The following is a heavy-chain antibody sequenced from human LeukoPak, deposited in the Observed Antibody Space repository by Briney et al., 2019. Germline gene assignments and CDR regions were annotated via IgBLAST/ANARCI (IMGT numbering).Heavy chain of an antibody. D-gene: IGHD3-10*01. CDR2: ISGSGGST. Sequence: GGTLRLSCAASGFTFSSYGMSWVRQAPGKGLEWVSAISGSGGSTYYADSVKGRFTISRDNSKNTLYLQMNSLRAEDTAVYYCAKGPGRGYGSGSYLLCDYWGQGTLVTVSS. V-gene: IGHV3-23*01. CDR1: GFTFSSYG. J-gene: IGHJ4*02. CDR3: AKGPGRGYGSGSYLLCDY.